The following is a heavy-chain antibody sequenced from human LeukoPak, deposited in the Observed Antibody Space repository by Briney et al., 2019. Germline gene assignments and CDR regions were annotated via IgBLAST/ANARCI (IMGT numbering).Heavy chain of an antibody. CDR3: ARGATVTPVPFDY. J-gene: IGHJ4*02. V-gene: IGHV1-69*05. CDR2: IIPIFGTA. CDR1: GGTFSSYA. D-gene: IGHD4-17*01. Sequence: ASVKVSRKASGGTFSSYAISWVRQAPRQGLEWMGRIIPIFGTANYAQKFQGRVTITTDESTSTAYMELSSLRSEDTAVYYCARGATVTPVPFDYWGQGTLVTVSS.